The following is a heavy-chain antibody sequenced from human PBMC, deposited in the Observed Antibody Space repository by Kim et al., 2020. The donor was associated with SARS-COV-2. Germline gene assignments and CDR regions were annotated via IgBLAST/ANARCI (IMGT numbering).Heavy chain of an antibody. Sequence: PSLKSRVTISVDTSKNQFSLKLSSVTAADTAVYYCARHTRHDYGDYPFDYWGQGTLVTVSS. CDR3: ARHTRHDYGDYPFDY. V-gene: IGHV4-31*02. D-gene: IGHD4-17*01. J-gene: IGHJ4*02.